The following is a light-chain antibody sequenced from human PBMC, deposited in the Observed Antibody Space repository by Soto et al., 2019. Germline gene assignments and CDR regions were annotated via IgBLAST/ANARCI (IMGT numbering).Light chain of an antibody. J-gene: IGKJ4*01. CDR3: QQANHFPLT. CDR1: QNIGTW. Sequence: DIQMTQSPSSVSASIGDRVTITCRASQNIGTWLAWYQQKPGKAPKYLIYGASNLLSGVPSRFSGSGSGTDFTLTISSLQPQDFASYFCQQANHFPLTFGRGTRVDIK. CDR2: GAS. V-gene: IGKV1-12*01.